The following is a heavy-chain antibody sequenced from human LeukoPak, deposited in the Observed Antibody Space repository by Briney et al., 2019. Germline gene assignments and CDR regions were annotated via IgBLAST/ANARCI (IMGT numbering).Heavy chain of an antibody. CDR1: GGSISSGGYY. Sequence: SQTLSLTCTVSGGSISSGGYYWSWIRQHPGKGLEWIGYIYYSGSTYYNPSLKSRVTISADTSKNQFSLKLSSVTAADTAVYYCARDGIVWFGELLYPGAFDIWGQGTMVTVSS. CDR2: IYYSGST. J-gene: IGHJ3*02. D-gene: IGHD3-10*01. V-gene: IGHV4-31*03. CDR3: ARDGIVWFGELLYPGAFDI.